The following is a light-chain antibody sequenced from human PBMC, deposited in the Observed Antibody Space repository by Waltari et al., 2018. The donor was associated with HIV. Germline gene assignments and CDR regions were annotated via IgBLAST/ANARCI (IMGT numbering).Light chain of an antibody. CDR3: MQSLQTPLT. CDR1: ESLLHSSGFNY. V-gene: IGKV2-28*01. Sequence: DIVMTQSPLSLPVTPGEPASISCRSSESLLHSSGFNYLDWYLQKEGRPPQVLIYWGSNRASGVPDRFTGSGSGTDFTLKISRVEAEDVGIYFCMQSLQTPLTFGGGTKVEMK. J-gene: IGKJ4*01. CDR2: WGS.